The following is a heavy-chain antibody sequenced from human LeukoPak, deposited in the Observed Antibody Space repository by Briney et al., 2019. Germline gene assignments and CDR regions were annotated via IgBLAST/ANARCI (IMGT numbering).Heavy chain of an antibody. CDR1: GFTFSSYA. Sequence: AGGSLRLSCAASGFTFSSYAMSWVRQAPGKGLEWVSAISGSGGSTYYADSVKGRFTIPRDNSKNTLYLQMNSLRAEDTAVYYCAKAPTQTQQTVQRWGQGTLVTVSS. V-gene: IGHV3-23*01. J-gene: IGHJ4*02. CDR3: AKAPTQTQQTVQR. D-gene: IGHD6-13*01. CDR2: ISGSGGST.